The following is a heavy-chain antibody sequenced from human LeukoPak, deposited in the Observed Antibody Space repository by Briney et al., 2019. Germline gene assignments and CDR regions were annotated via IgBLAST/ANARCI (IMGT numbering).Heavy chain of an antibody. J-gene: IGHJ4*02. CDR3: ARELGVAFDLVNYFDY. D-gene: IGHD3-22*01. V-gene: IGHV1-46*01. CDR1: GYTFTSSH. Sequence: ASVKVSCKTSGYTFTSSHLHWVRQAPGQGLEWMGAINPDSGATFYAHNFQGRVAVTSDTSTSTLYMELSSLRSEDTAVYYCARELGVAFDLVNYFDYWGQGTLVTVSS. CDR2: INPDSGAT.